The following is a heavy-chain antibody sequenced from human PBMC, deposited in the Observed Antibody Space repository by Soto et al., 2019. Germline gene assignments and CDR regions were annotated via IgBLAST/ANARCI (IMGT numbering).Heavy chain of an antibody. J-gene: IGHJ5*02. CDR3: ARDDYNDGGKNWYDP. Sequence: SETLSLTCTVSGSPINHYYWSWIQHPAGKGLERIGRIYTKETTNYKLCFWNRVTMSVDSSKNKFSLLLAAVNAAVSAVYYCARDDYNDGGKNWYDPWGKGTLV. CDR2: IYTKETT. CDR1: GSPINHYY. V-gene: IGHV4-4*07. D-gene: IGHD3-16*01.